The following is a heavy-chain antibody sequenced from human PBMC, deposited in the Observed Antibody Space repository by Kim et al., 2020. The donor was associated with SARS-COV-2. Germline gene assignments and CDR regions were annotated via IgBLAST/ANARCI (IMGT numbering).Heavy chain of an antibody. J-gene: IGHJ4*02. V-gene: IGHV3-74*01. CDR3: VRGYSAAARIVY. Sequence: YAESVKGRFTISRDDAKNALYLQMNSLRAEDTAVYYCVRGYSAAARIVYWGQGTLVTVSS. D-gene: IGHD6-13*01.